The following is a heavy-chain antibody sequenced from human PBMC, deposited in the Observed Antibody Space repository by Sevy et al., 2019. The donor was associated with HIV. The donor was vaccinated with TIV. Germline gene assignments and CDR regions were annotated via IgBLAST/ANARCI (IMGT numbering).Heavy chain of an antibody. CDR2: IIPIFGTA. CDR3: ARDPITPYSSGWYGYYFDY. J-gene: IGHJ4*02. D-gene: IGHD6-19*01. Sequence: ASVKVSCKASGGTFSSYAISWVRQAPGQGLEWMGGIIPIFGTANYAQKFQGRVTITADESTSTAYMELSSLRSGDTAVYYCARDPITPYSSGWYGYYFDYWGQGTLVTVSS. CDR1: GGTFSSYA. V-gene: IGHV1-69*13.